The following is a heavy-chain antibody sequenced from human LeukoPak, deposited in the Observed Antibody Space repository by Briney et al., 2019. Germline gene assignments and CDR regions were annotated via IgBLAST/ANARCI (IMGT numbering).Heavy chain of an antibody. D-gene: IGHD3-10*01. CDR1: GGSFSGYY. V-gene: IGHV4-34*01. Sequence: SETLSLTCAVYGGSFSGYYWSWIRQPPGKGLEWIGEINHSGSTNYNPSLKSRVTISVDTSKNQFSLKLSSVTAADTAVYYCARVRWFGELLNHAFDIWGQGTMVTVSS. CDR2: INHSGST. CDR3: ARVRWFGELLNHAFDI. J-gene: IGHJ3*02.